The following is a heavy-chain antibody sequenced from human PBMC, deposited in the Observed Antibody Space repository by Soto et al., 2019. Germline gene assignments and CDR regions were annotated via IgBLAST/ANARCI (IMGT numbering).Heavy chain of an antibody. Sequence: AVEGGTCVDHEWPWIRQTQGTGLDSIGEINHTASTNYNPSIKSRVPISVDTSKNRFSLKLTSLPAPATAVDSCARNKITRRFDYWGEPPLVTVPS. CDR3: ARNKITRRFDY. CDR1: GGTCVDHE. J-gene: IGHJ4*02. D-gene: IGHD1-20*01. V-gene: IGHV4-34*08. CDR2: INHTAST.